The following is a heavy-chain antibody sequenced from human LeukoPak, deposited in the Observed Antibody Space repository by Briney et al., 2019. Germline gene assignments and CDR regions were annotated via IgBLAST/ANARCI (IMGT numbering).Heavy chain of an antibody. Sequence: GGSLRLSCSASGFTFSSYGMHWVRQAPGKGLERVAVISYDGSNKYYADSVKGRFTISRDNSKNTLYLQMNSLRAEDTAVYYCAQDKGLYSFIDYWGQGTLVTVSS. CDR2: ISYDGSNK. CDR1: GFTFSSYG. J-gene: IGHJ4*02. CDR3: AQDKGLYSFIDY. D-gene: IGHD6-13*01. V-gene: IGHV3-30*18.